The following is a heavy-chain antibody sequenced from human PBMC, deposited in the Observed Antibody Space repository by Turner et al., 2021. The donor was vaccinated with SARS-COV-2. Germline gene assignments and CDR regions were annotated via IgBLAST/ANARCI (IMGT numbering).Heavy chain of an antibody. V-gene: IGHV3-43*02. J-gene: IGHJ4*02. CDR2: IKGDGTEA. D-gene: IGHD3-3*01. Sequence: EGQLEESGGGVVQLGGSLRLSGAASGFTFYNYGMYWVRQVPGKGLDCVSLIKGDGTEAYYADSGKGRFTTSRDNSRNYLYPQMNSLTAEDTAWYYCAKDIYYGPGGSLDYWGQGTLVTVSS. CDR1: GFTFYNYG. CDR3: AKDIYYGPGGSLDY.